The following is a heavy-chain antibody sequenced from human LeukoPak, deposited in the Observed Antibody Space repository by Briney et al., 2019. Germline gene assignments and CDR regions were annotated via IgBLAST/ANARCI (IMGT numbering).Heavy chain of an antibody. D-gene: IGHD6-13*01. CDR2: IKQDGSEK. CDR3: ASLIIGDSSSTDAFDI. Sequence: GGSLRLSCAASGFTFSSYWMSWVRQAPGKGLEWVANIKQDGSEKYYVDSVKGRFTISRDNAKNSLYLQMNSLRAEDTAVYYCASLIIGDSSSTDAFDIWGQGTMVAVSS. J-gene: IGHJ3*02. V-gene: IGHV3-7*02. CDR1: GFTFSSYW.